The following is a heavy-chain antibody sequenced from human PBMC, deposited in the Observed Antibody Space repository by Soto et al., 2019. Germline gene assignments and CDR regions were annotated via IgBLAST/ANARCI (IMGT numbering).Heavy chain of an antibody. D-gene: IGHD5-18*01. CDR3: TRENIENSDGLYAAFDL. CDR1: GDTFTGYD. V-gene: IGHV1-2*02. CDR2: MNPKSGGA. Sequence: ASVKVSCKTSGDTFTGYDTNWVRQAPGQGLEWMGWMNPKSGGAYFAQKFQGRVTLTRDTSIGTAYIEVNSLTSDDTAVYFCTRENIENSDGLYAAFDLWGQATTVT. J-gene: IGHJ3*01.